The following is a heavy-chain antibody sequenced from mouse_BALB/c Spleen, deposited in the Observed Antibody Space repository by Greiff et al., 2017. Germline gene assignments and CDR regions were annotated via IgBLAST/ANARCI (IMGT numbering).Heavy chain of an antibody. CDR3: ARSDGPFDY. CDR2: ISSGSSTI. D-gene: IGHD2-3*01. J-gene: IGHJ2*01. V-gene: IGHV5-17*02. Sequence: QVVESGGGLVQPGGSRKLSCAASGFTFSSFGMHWVRQAPEKGLEWVAYISSGSSTIYYADTVKGRFTISRDNPKNTLFLQMTSLRSEDTAMYYCARSDGPFDYWGQGTTLTVSS. CDR1: GFTFSSFG.